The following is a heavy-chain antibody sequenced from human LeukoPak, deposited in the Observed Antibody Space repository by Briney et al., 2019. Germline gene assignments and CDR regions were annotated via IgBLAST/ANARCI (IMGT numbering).Heavy chain of an antibody. J-gene: IGHJ6*02. CDR2: ISSNGGST. D-gene: IGHD5-12*01. Sequence: GGSLRLSCAASGFTFSRYAMHWVRQAPGKGLEYVSAISSNGGSTYYANSVKGRFTISRDNSKNTLYLQMGSLRAEDMAVYYCAYSGYENYYYYGMDVWGQGTTVTVSS. CDR3: AYSGYENYYYYGMDV. CDR1: GFTFSRYA. V-gene: IGHV3-64*01.